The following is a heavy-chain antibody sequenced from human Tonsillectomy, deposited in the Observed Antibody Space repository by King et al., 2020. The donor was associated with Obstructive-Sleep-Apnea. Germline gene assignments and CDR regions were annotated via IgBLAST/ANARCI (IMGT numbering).Heavy chain of an antibody. V-gene: IGHV3-15*01. J-gene: IGHJ4*02. CDR1: GFTFSNAW. D-gene: IGHD5-24*01. Sequence: VQLVESGGGLVKPGGSLRLSCAASGFTFSNAWMSWVRQAPGKGLEWVGRIKSKTDGGTTDYAAPVKGRFTISRDDSKNTLYLQMNSLKTEDTAVYYCTTDLEEMATITTLYGPLDYWGQGTLVTVSS. CDR3: TTDLEEMATITTLYGPLDY. CDR2: IKSKTDGGTT.